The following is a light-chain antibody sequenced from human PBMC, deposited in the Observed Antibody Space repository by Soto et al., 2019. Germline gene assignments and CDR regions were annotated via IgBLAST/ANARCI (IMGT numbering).Light chain of an antibody. V-gene: IGLV2-8*01. J-gene: IGLJ1*01. CDR2: EVT. Sequence: QSALTQPPSASGCPGQSVTSPCTGTSSDVGGYDHVSWYQQHPGKAPKLMIYEVTKRPAGVPDRFSGSKSGNTASLTVSGLQAEDEADYYCSSDAGNYNYVFGTGTKVTVL. CDR1: SSDVGGYDH. CDR3: SSDAGNYNYV.